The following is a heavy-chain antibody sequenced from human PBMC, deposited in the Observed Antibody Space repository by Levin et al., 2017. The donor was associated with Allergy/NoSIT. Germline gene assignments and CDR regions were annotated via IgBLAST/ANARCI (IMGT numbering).Heavy chain of an antibody. D-gene: IGHD3-22*01. CDR2: IKQDGSEK. CDR1: GFTFSSYW. V-gene: IGHV3-7*01. CDR3: ARGYDSLEDDAFDI. J-gene: IGHJ3*02. Sequence: PGGSLRLSCAASGFTFSSYWMSWVRQAPGKGLEWVANIKQDGSEKYYVDSVKGRFTISRDNAKNSLYLQMNSLRAEDTAVYYCARGYDSLEDDAFDIWGQGTMVTVSS.